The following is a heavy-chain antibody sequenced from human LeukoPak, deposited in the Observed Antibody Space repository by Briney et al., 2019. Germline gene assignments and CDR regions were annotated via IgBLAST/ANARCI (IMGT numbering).Heavy chain of an antibody. CDR1: GFIFSHHG. D-gene: IGHD6-19*01. J-gene: IGHJ4*02. V-gene: IGHV3-23*01. CDR2: IRADAVTT. Sequence: GGSLRLSCATSGFIFSHHGMNWVRQAPGKGLEWVSGIRADAVTTYYADSVKGRFIISRDNSKNTVYLQMNSLRAEDTAVYYCARDRYPIAVAGLFDYWGQGTLVTVSS. CDR3: ARDRYPIAVAGLFDY.